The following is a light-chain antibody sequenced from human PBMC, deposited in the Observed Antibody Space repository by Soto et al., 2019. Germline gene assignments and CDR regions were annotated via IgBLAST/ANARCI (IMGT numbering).Light chain of an antibody. Sequence: DIQMTQSPSSLSASVGDRVTITCRASQGISNYLAWYQQKPGKVPELLIYAALTLHSGVPSRFSGSGSGTEFTLTISSLQPEDAATYYCQKYDTAPWTFGQGTKVEIK. CDR2: AAL. CDR3: QKYDTAPWT. V-gene: IGKV1-27*01. CDR1: QGISNY. J-gene: IGKJ1*01.